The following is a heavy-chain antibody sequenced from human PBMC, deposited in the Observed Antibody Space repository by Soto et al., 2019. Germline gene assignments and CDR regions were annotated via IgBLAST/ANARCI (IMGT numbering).Heavy chain of an antibody. J-gene: IGHJ4*02. V-gene: IGHV1-46*01. Sequence: ASVKVSCKASGYTFTSYYMHWVRQAPGQGLEWMGIINPSGGSTSYAQKFQGRVTMTRDTSTSTVYMELSSLRSEDTAVYYCASEYCSSTSCYLNQLDYWGQGTLVTVSS. CDR2: INPSGGST. D-gene: IGHD2-2*01. CDR1: GYTFTSYY. CDR3: ASEYCSSTSCYLNQLDY.